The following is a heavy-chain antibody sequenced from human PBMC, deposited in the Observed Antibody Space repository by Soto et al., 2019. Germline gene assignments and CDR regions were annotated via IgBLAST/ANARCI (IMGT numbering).Heavy chain of an antibody. CDR2: ISSDGSKK. J-gene: IGHJ4*02. CDR3: TRDQSSAFHH. CDR1: GYTFSSYG. Sequence: QVQLVESGGGVVQPGRSLRLYCAASGYTFSSYGMHWVRQAPGKGLEWVAVISSDGSKKYYVDSVKGRFTISRDDSKNTVYLQMNSLRGEDTAVYYCTRDQSSAFHHWGQGTLVTVSS. V-gene: IGHV3-30*03. D-gene: IGHD6-19*01.